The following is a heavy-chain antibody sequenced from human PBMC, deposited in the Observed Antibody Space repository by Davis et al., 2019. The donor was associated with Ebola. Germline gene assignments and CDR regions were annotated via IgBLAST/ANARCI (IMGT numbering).Heavy chain of an antibody. Sequence: GGSLRLSCAASGFTFSSYAMSWVRQAPGKGLEWVSAISGSGGSTYYADSVKGRFTISSDNSKNTLYLQMNSLRAEDTAVYYCAKDIVATIDYYYGMDVWGQGTTVTVSS. D-gene: IGHD5-12*01. CDR2: ISGSGGST. V-gene: IGHV3-23*01. J-gene: IGHJ6*02. CDR3: AKDIVATIDYYYGMDV. CDR1: GFTFSSYA.